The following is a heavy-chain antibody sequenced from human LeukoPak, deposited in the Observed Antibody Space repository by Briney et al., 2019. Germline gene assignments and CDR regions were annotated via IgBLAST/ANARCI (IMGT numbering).Heavy chain of an antibody. J-gene: IGHJ6*02. CDR2: INHSGST. Sequence: PSETLSLTCAVYGGSFSGYYWSWIRQPPGKGLEWIGEINHSGSTNYNPSLKSRVTISVDTSKNQFSLKLSSVTAADTAVYYCARLYQLRYYYGMDVWGQGTTVTVSS. D-gene: IGHD2-2*01. V-gene: IGHV4-34*01. CDR1: GGSFSGYY. CDR3: ARLYQLRYYYGMDV.